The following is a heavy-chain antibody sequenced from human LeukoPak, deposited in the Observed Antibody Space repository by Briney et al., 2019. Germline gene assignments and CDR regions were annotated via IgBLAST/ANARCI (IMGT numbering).Heavy chain of an antibody. CDR3: ARVEAGY. V-gene: IGHV3-7*01. CDR2: IKQDGSEK. Sequence: GGSLRLSCAASGFTFSSSSMNWVRQAPGKGLEWVANIKQDGSEKYYVDSVKGRFTISRDNAKNSLYLQMNSLRAEDTAVYYCARVEAGYWGQGTLVTVSS. D-gene: IGHD3-3*01. CDR1: GFTFSSSS. J-gene: IGHJ4*02.